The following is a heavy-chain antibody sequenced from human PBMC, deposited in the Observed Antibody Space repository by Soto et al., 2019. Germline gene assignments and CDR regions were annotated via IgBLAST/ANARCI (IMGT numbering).Heavy chain of an antibody. Sequence: SVKVSCKASGGTFSSYAISWVRQAPGQGLEWMGGIIPIFGTANYAQKFQGRVTITADESTSTAYMELSSLRSEDTAVYYCARGQITGTTLFYYGMDVWGQGTTVTVSS. J-gene: IGHJ6*02. CDR1: GGTFSSYA. CDR3: ARGQITGTTLFYYGMDV. CDR2: IIPIFGTA. V-gene: IGHV1-69*13. D-gene: IGHD1-7*01.